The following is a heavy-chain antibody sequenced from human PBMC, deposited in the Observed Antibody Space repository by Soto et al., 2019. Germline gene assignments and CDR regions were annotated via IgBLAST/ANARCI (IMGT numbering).Heavy chain of an antibody. V-gene: IGHV3-48*03. Sequence: LRLSCASSVFTFTRYEMNWVRQAPGKGLEWVSYISSSGSTIYYADSVKGRFTISRDNAKNSLYRQMKSLRAEDTAVYYCAGGSGYYYTDAFDIWGQGTMVIVSS. J-gene: IGHJ3*02. CDR2: ISSSGSTI. CDR1: VFTFTRYE. CDR3: AGGSGYYYTDAFDI. D-gene: IGHD3-22*01.